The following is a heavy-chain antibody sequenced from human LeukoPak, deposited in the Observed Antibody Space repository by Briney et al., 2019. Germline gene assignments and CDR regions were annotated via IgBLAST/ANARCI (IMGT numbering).Heavy chain of an antibody. D-gene: IGHD6-6*01. CDR2: INQDGSEK. CDR1: GFTFILFS. CDR3: VRDLGRSSADY. V-gene: IGHV3-7*01. Sequence: GGSLRLSCAASGFTFILFSLSWVRQAPGKGLEWVANINQDGSEKYYVDSVEGRFTISRDNAKNSLSLQMNSLRGEDTAVYYCVRDLGRSSADYWGQGTLVTVSS. J-gene: IGHJ4*02.